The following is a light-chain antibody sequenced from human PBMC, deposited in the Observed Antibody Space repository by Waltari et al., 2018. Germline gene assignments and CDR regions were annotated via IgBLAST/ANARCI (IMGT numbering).Light chain of an antibody. CDR2: AAS. CDR3: HQVNSYPLT. J-gene: IGKJ4*01. CDR1: QGIRRY. V-gene: IGKV1-9*01. Sequence: DIQLTQSPSFLSASVGDRLAITCRASQGIRRYSTWFQQKPGKAPKLLIYAASTLQSGVPTRFSCSGSGTEFTLTISSLQPEDFATYCCHQVNSYPLTFGGGTKVEIK.